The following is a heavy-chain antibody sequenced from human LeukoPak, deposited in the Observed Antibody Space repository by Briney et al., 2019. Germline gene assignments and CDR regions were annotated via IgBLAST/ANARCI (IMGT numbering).Heavy chain of an antibody. D-gene: IGHD2-15*01. CDR3: ARGYCSGGGCYTAEYLPH. J-gene: IGHJ1*01. Sequence: GASVKVSCKASGYTFTGYYMHWVRQAPGQGLEWMGWINPNSGGTNYAQKFQGRVTMTRDTPISTAYMELTGLRSDDTAVYFCARGYCSGGGCYTAEYLPHWGQGTLVTVSS. V-gene: IGHV1-2*02. CDR2: INPNSGGT. CDR1: GYTFTGYY.